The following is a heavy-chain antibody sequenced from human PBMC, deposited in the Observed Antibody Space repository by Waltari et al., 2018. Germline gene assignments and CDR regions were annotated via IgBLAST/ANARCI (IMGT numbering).Heavy chain of an antibody. CDR1: GFTFSSYG. Sequence: QVQLVESGGGVVQPGRSLRLSCAASGFTFSSYGMHWVRQAPGKGLEWVAGRSYDGSNKYYADSVKGRFTISRDNSKNTLYLQMNSLRAEDTAVYYCAKGRRVYYGSGSSDYWGQGTLVTVSS. CDR2: RSYDGSNK. J-gene: IGHJ4*02. V-gene: IGHV3-30*18. CDR3: AKGRRVYYGSGSSDY. D-gene: IGHD3-10*01.